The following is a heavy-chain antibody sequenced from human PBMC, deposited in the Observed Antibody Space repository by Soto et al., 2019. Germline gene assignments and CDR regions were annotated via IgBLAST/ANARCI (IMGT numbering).Heavy chain of an antibody. V-gene: IGHV4-59*01. CDR3: ARDVGTGEFFDY. CDR1: SRSMSSFY. J-gene: IGHJ4*02. CDR2: VSHSGRS. D-gene: IGHD3-10*01. Sequence: QAQLQESGPGLVKPLETLSLTCTVSSRSMSSFYWNWIRQSPGKGLEWIGNVSHSGRSTYNPSLKRRVTISIDTSKKQFSLSLRYVTAADTAVYYCARDVGTGEFFDYWGQGAQVTVSS.